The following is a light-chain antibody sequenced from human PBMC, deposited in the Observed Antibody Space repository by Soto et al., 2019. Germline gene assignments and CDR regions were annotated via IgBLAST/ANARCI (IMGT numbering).Light chain of an antibody. CDR2: ESV. J-gene: IGKJ2*01. V-gene: IGKV2D-29*01. Sequence: DVVMTQTPLSLSVTPGQPASTSCRSTQSLLHTDGETYLYWYLQRPGQPPQRLISESVNRFSGVSDRFSGSGSGTYFTLKISRVEAEDVGVYYCMQSIELPYTFGQGTKLEI. CDR1: QSLLHTDGETY. CDR3: MQSIELPYT.